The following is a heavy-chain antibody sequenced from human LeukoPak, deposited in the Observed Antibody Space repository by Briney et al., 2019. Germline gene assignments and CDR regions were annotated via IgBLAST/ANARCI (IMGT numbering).Heavy chain of an antibody. CDR2: INHSGST. Sequence: SETLSLTCTVSGASVSGGRYYWSWIRQHPGKGLEWIGEINHSGSTNYNPSLKSRVTISVDTSKNQFSLKLSSVTAADTAVYYCARGLLSSYGQHESIDFWGQGNLVTVSS. CDR3: ARGLLSSYGQHESIDF. CDR1: GASVSGGRYY. D-gene: IGHD5-18*01. J-gene: IGHJ4*02. V-gene: IGHV4-34*01.